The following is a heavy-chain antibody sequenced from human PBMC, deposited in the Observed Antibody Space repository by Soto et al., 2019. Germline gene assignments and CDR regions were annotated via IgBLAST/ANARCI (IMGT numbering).Heavy chain of an antibody. CDR3: ARVSITMVRGVMSQTYYYYMDV. D-gene: IGHD3-10*01. CDR1: GYTFTSYG. CDR2: ISAYNGNT. Sequence: ASVKVSCKASGYTFTSYGISWVRQAPGQGLEWMGWISAYNGNTNYAQKLQGRVTMTTNTSISTAYMELSSLRSEDTAVYYCARVSITMVRGVMSQTYYYYMDVWGKGTTVTVSS. V-gene: IGHV1-18*01. J-gene: IGHJ6*03.